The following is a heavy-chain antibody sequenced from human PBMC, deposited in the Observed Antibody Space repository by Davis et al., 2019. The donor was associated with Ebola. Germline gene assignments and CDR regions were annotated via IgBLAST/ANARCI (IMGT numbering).Heavy chain of an antibody. Sequence: PGGSLRLSCAASGFSFSAYGMHWVRQAPGKELEWVALIWYDGSKQYYADSVTGRFTISRDNSKNTLYLQMNSLRTEDTALFYCARDRFGSGTYYNGRLDYWGQGALVTVSS. CDR1: GFSFSAYG. CDR3: ARDRFGSGTYYNGRLDY. J-gene: IGHJ4*02. D-gene: IGHD3-10*01. CDR2: IWYDGSKQ. V-gene: IGHV3-33*01.